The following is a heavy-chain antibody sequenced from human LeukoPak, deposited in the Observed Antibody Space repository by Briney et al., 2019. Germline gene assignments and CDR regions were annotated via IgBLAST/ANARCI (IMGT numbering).Heavy chain of an antibody. CDR3: ARDRYSYDFWSGYYPGYYYGMDV. Sequence: GGSLRLSCAASGFTFSSYSMNWVRQAPGKGLEWVSSISSSSSYIYYADSVKGRFTISRDNAKNSLYLQMNSLRAEDTAVYYCARDRYSYDFWSGYYPGYYYGMDVWGQGTTVTVSS. J-gene: IGHJ6*02. D-gene: IGHD3-3*01. CDR1: GFTFSSYS. V-gene: IGHV3-21*04. CDR2: ISSSSSYI.